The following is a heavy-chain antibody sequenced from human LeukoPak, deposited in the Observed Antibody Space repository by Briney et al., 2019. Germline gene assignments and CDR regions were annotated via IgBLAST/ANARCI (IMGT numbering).Heavy chain of an antibody. D-gene: IGHD4-17*01. CDR1: GGSISSYY. CDR3: ARAGYGDFDY. Sequence: KTSETQSLTCTVSGGSISSYYWSWIRQPPGKGLEWIGYIYYSGSINYNPSLDSRVTISVDTSKNQFSLKLSSVTAADTAVYYCARAGYGDFDYWGQGTLVTVSS. J-gene: IGHJ4*02. CDR2: IYYSGSI. V-gene: IGHV4-59*01.